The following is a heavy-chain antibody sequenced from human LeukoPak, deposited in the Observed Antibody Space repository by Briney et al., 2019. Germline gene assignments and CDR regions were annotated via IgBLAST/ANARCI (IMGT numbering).Heavy chain of an antibody. V-gene: IGHV1-69*13. CDR3: ARNPQRWLQLPGYFDY. CDR2: IIPIFGTA. J-gene: IGHJ4*02. Sequence: SVKVSCXASGGTFSSYAISWVRQAPGQGLEWMGGIIPIFGTANYAQKLQGRVTITADESTSTAYMELSSLRSEDTAVYYCARNPQRWLQLPGYFDYWGQGTLVTVSS. D-gene: IGHD5-24*01. CDR1: GGTFSSYA.